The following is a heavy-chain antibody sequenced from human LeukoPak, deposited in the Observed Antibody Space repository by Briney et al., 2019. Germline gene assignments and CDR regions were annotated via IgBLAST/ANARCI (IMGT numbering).Heavy chain of an antibody. CDR3: ARRGAVYGGNDFDY. V-gene: IGHV4-59*08. Sequence: SETLSLTCTVFNGSISNYYWSWIRQTTGKGLEWIGFIYYSGSTNYNPSLKSRVTMSVDTSKNQFSLKLSSVTASDTAVYYCARRGAVYGGNDFDYWGQETLVTVSS. CDR1: NGSISNYY. CDR2: IYYSGST. J-gene: IGHJ4*02. D-gene: IGHD4-23*01.